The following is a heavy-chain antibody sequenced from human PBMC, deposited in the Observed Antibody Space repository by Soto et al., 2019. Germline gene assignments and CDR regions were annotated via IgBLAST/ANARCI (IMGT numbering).Heavy chain of an antibody. Sequence: KSSETLSLTCTVSGGSISSGGYYWSWIRQHPGKGLEWIGYIYYSGSTYYNPSLKSRVTISVDTSKNQFSLKLSSVTAADTAVYYCARDRSSTGIYYYYYYGMDVWGQGTTVTVSS. D-gene: IGHD6-6*01. CDR1: GGSISSGGYY. V-gene: IGHV4-31*03. J-gene: IGHJ6*02. CDR2: IYYSGST. CDR3: ARDRSSTGIYYYYYYGMDV.